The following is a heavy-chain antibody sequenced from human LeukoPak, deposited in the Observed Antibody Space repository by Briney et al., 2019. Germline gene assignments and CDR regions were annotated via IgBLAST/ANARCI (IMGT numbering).Heavy chain of an antibody. CDR1: GYSISSGYY. Sequence: SETLSLTCTVSGYSISSGYYWGWIRQPPGKGLEWIGSIYHSGSTYYNPSLKSRVTISVDTSKNQFSLKLSSVTAADTAVYYCARVFRMVRGVLEYYMDVWGKGTTVTVSS. CDR2: IYHSGST. J-gene: IGHJ6*03. CDR3: ARVFRMVRGVLEYYMDV. D-gene: IGHD3-10*01. V-gene: IGHV4-38-2*02.